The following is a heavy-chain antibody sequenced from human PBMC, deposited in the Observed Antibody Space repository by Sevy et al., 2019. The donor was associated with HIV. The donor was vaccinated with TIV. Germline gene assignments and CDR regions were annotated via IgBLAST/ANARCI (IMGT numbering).Heavy chain of an antibody. CDR1: GFTFSIYA. D-gene: IGHD3-3*01. Sequence: GGSLRLSCAASGFTFSIYAMSWVRQAPEKGLEWVSLISSSGGTTYYADSVKGRFTISRDNSKNTLYLQMNSLRAEDTAVYYCALKGTSWSYYDYWGQGTLVTVSS. CDR3: ALKGTSWSYYDY. J-gene: IGHJ4*02. CDR2: ISSSGGTT. V-gene: IGHV3-23*01.